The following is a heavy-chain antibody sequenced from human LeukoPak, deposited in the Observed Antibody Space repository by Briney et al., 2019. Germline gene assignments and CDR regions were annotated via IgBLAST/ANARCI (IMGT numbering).Heavy chain of an antibody. CDR1: GYTFTSYD. CDR2: MNPNSGNT. J-gene: IGHJ4*02. Sequence: ASVKVSCKASGYTFTSYDINWVRQATGQGLEWMGWMNPNSGNTGYAQKFQGRVTMTRNTSISTAYMELSSLRSEDTAVYYCARRYSSSWPFDYWGQGTLVTVSS. D-gene: IGHD6-13*01. V-gene: IGHV1-8*01. CDR3: ARRYSSSWPFDY.